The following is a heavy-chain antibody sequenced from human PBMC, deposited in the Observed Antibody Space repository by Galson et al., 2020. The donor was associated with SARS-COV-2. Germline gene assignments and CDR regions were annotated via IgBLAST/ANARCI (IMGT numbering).Heavy chain of an antibody. J-gene: IGHJ5*02. CDR3: ATAGYSSGWYP. CDR1: GFTFDDYA. Sequence: GGSLRLSCAASGFTFDDYAMHWVRQAPGKGLEWVSGISWNSGSIGYADSVKGRFTISRDNAKNSLYLQMNSLRTEDTALYYCATAGYSSGWYPWGQGTLVTVSS. CDR2: ISWNSGSI. D-gene: IGHD6-19*01. V-gene: IGHV3-9*01.